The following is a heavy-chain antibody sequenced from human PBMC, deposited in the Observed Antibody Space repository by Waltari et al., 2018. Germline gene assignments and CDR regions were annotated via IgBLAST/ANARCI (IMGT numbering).Heavy chain of an antibody. Sequence: QVQLQESGPGLVKPSETLSLTCTVSGGSISSYYWSWIRQPPGKGLEWIGHIYYSGSTNYNPSLKSRVTISVDTSKNQFSLKLSSVTAADTAVYYCVRGGSGSYGDFDYWGQGTLVTVSS. V-gene: IGHV4-59*01. CDR3: VRGGSGSYGDFDY. D-gene: IGHD3-10*01. CDR2: IYYSGST. CDR1: GGSISSYY. J-gene: IGHJ4*02.